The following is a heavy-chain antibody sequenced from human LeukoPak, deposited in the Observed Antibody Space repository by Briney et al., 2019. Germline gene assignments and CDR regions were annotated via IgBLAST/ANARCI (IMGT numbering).Heavy chain of an antibody. D-gene: IGHD3-22*01. J-gene: IGHJ4*02. Sequence: GGSLRLSCAASGFTFSSYAMTWVRQAPGKGLEWVSVISGSGDTIHYADSVKGRITISRDNSKNTVYLQMNSLRAEDTAVYYCARAMMVVTNLWGVFDYWGQGTLVTVSS. CDR2: ISGSGDTI. CDR1: GFTFSSYA. V-gene: IGHV3-23*01. CDR3: ARAMMVVTNLWGVFDY.